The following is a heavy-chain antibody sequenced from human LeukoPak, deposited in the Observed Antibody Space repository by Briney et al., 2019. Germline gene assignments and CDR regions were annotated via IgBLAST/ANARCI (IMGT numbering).Heavy chain of an antibody. Sequence: PGGSLRLSCAASGFTFDDYTMHWVRQAPGKGLEWVSLISWDGGSTYYADSVKGRFTISRDNSKNSLYLQMNSLRTEDTALYYCAKDYSPFYRDAYYYYYYGMDVWGQGTTVTVSS. V-gene: IGHV3-43*01. D-gene: IGHD4-11*01. CDR3: AKDYSPFYRDAYYYYYYGMDV. CDR2: ISWDGGST. J-gene: IGHJ6*02. CDR1: GFTFDDYT.